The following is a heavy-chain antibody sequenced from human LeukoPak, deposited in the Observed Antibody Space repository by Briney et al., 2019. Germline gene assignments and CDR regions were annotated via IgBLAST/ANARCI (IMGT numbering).Heavy chain of an antibody. V-gene: IGHV3-23*01. CDR2: ISGSGGST. Sequence: GGSLRLSCAASGFTFSSYAMSWVRQAPGKGLEWVSAISGSGGSTYYADSVKGRFTISRDNSKNTLYLQMNSLRAEDTAVYYCAKDPIYVGATNLDYWGQGTLVTVSS. CDR1: GFTFSSYA. CDR3: AKDPIYVGATNLDY. J-gene: IGHJ4*02. D-gene: IGHD1-26*01.